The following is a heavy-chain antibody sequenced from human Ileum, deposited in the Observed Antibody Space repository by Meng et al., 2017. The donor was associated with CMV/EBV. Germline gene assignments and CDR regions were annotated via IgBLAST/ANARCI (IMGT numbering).Heavy chain of an antibody. CDR1: GSISSSSYY. CDR2: IYYSGST. V-gene: IGHV4-39*07. J-gene: IGHJ5*02. D-gene: IGHD6-6*01. Sequence: GSISSSSYYWGWIRQPPGKGLEWIGSIYYSGSTYYNPSLKSRVTISVDTSKNQFSLKLSSVTAADTAVYYCARVWPGIAARPEGFDPWGQGTLVTVSS. CDR3: ARVWPGIAARPEGFDP.